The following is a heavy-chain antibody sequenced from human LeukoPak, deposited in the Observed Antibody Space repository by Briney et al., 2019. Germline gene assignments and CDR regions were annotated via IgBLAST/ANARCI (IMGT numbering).Heavy chain of an antibody. CDR2: ISAYNGNT. CDR3: ARGASYYYDSSGCYSLGY. J-gene: IGHJ4*02. V-gene: IGHV1-18*01. D-gene: IGHD3-22*01. Sequence: ASVKVSCKASGYTFTSYGMNWVRQAPGQGLEWMGWISAYNGNTNYAQKLQGRVTMTTDTSTSTAYMELRSLRSDDTAVYYCARGASYYYDSSGCYSLGYWGQGTLVTVSS. CDR1: GYTFTSYG.